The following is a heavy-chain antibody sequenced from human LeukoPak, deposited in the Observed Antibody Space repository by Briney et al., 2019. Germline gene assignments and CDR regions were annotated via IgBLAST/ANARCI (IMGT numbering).Heavy chain of an antibody. V-gene: IGHV1-46*01. CDR3: ARGRRVLWFGELLSYYYYMDV. CDR2: INPSGGST. Sequence: GASVKVSCKASGYTFTSYYMHWVRQAPGQGLEWMGIINPSGGSTSYAQKFQGRVTMTRDMSTSTVYMELSSLRSEDTAVYYCARGRRVLWFGELLSYYYYMDVWGKGTTVTVSS. J-gene: IGHJ6*03. CDR1: GYTFTSYY. D-gene: IGHD3-10*01.